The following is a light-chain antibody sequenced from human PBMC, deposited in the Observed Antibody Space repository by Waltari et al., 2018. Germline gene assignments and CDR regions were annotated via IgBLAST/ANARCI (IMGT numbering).Light chain of an antibody. V-gene: IGKV3D-15*01. Sequence: MTQSPTALSLSPGERVNTASSASQSVSSNLASYQQKPGQAPRLLIYGVSTRATGIPARFSGSGSGTEFTLTISSLQSEDFAVYYWQQYNDWPPVTFGGGTKVEIK. J-gene: IGKJ4*01. CDR3: QQYNDWPPVT. CDR1: QSVSSN. CDR2: GVS.